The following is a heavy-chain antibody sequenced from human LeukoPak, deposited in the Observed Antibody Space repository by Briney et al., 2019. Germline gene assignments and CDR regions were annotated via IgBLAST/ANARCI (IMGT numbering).Heavy chain of an antibody. D-gene: IGHD2-2*01. CDR1: GFTFSSYA. V-gene: IGHV3-30-3*01. CDR3: ARGRLDIVVVPADY. CDR2: ISYDGSNK. J-gene: IGHJ4*02. Sequence: PGGSLRLSCAASGFTFSSYAMHWVRQAPGKGLEWVAVISYDGSNKYYADSVKGRFTISRDNSKNTLYLQMNSLRAEDTAVYYCARGRLDIVVVPADYWGQGTLVTVSS.